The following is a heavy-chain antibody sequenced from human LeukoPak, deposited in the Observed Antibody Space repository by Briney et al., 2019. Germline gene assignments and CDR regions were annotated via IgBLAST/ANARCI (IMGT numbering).Heavy chain of an antibody. D-gene: IGHD1-26*01. Sequence: SSETLSLTCAVSGGSISSGGYSWSWIRQPPGKGLEWIGYIYHSGSTYYNPSLKSRVTISVDRSKNQFSLKLSSVTAADTAVYYCARGSWYSGSYYAHYYFDYWGQGTLVTVSS. J-gene: IGHJ4*02. CDR2: IYHSGST. V-gene: IGHV4-30-2*01. CDR1: GGSISSGGYS. CDR3: ARGSWYSGSYYAHYYFDY.